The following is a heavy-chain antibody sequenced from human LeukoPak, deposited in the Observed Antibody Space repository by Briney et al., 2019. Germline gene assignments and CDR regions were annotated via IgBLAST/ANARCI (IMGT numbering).Heavy chain of an antibody. D-gene: IGHD2-21*02. CDR3: ARGKVVVTAIDYYYYGMDV. Sequence: SVKVSCKASGGTFSSYAISWVRQAPGQGLEWMGRIIPILGIANYAQKFQGRVTITADKSTSTAYMELSSLRSEDTAVYYCARGKVVVTAIDYYYYGMDVWGQGTTVTVSS. J-gene: IGHJ6*02. V-gene: IGHV1-69*04. CDR2: IIPILGIA. CDR1: GGTFSSYA.